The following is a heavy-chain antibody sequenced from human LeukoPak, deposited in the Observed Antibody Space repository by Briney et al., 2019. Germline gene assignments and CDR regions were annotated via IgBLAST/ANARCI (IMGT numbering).Heavy chain of an antibody. CDR3: ARGYSSRWYYFDY. CDR2: IYYSGNT. J-gene: IGHJ4*02. CDR1: GGSISSYY. Sequence: SETLSLTCTVSGGSISSYYWSWIRQPPGKGLEWIGYIYYSGNTNYNPSLKSRVTISVDTSQNQFSLKLSSVTAADTAVYYCARGYSSRWYYFDYWGQGTLVTVS. V-gene: IGHV4-59*01. D-gene: IGHD6-13*01.